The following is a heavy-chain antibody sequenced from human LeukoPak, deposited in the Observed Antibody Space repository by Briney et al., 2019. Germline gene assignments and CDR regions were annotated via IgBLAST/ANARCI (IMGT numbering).Heavy chain of an antibody. CDR2: ISSTGRT. V-gene: IGHV4-31*03. CDR1: RASITSGGFY. J-gene: IGHJ5*02. CDR3: ARGYSYGWYDS. D-gene: IGHD5-18*01. Sequence: ASQTLSLTCSVSRASITSGGFYWSWIRQHPGGGLQWIGYISSTGRTDYNPSLKSRVAISADTSKNQFSLKLTSLTAADTAVYYCARGYSYGWYDSWGQGTLVTVSS.